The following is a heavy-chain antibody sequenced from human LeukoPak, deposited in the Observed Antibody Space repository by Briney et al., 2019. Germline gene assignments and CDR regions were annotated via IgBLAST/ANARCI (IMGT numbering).Heavy chain of an antibody. Sequence: SETLSLTCTVSGGSISSYSWSWIRQPPGKGLEWIGYIYHSGSTYYNPSLKSRVTISVDRSKNQFSLKLSSVTAADTAVYYCARAPQNYGGHYFDYWGQGTLVTVSS. CDR1: GGSISSYS. J-gene: IGHJ4*02. CDR3: ARAPQNYGGHYFDY. CDR2: IYHSGST. D-gene: IGHD4-23*01. V-gene: IGHV4-30-2*01.